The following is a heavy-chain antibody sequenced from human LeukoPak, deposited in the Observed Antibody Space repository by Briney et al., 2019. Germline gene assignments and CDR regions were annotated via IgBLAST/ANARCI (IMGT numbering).Heavy chain of an antibody. D-gene: IGHD4/OR15-4a*01. V-gene: IGHV3-53*01. CDR2: IYSDNT. Sequence: GGSLRLSCAASGFTFSSYSMNWVRQAPGKGLEWVSFIYSDNTHYSDSVKGRFTIFRDNSKNTLYLQMNSLRAEDTAVYYCARRAGAYSHPYDYWGQGTLVTVSS. CDR3: ARRAGAYSHPYDY. CDR1: GFTFSSYS. J-gene: IGHJ4*02.